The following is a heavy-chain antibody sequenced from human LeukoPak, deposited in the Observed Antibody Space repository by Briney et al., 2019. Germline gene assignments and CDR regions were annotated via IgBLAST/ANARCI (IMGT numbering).Heavy chain of an antibody. D-gene: IGHD6-13*01. Sequence: ASVKLSCTASGYTFTSYYMHWVRQAPGQGLEWMGIINPSGGSTSYAQKFQGRVTKTRDTSTSTVYMELSSLRSEDTAVYYCARVKLSRSSGYSTNWFDPWGKGTIVTVSS. CDR2: INPSGGST. V-gene: IGHV1-46*01. CDR3: ARVKLSRSSGYSTNWFDP. J-gene: IGHJ5*02. CDR1: GYTFTSYY.